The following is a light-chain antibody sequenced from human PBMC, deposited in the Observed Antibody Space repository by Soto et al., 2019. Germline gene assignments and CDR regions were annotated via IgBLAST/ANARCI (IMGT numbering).Light chain of an antibody. V-gene: IGKV1-8*01. CDR1: QHIGTY. CDR3: QQYYDYPRT. CDR2: AAS. Sequence: AIRMTQSPSSFSASTGDRVTITCRASQHIGTYLAWYQQKPGKAPNLLIYAASTLQSGVPSRFSGSGSGTDLTLTISCLQAEDFATYYCQQYYDYPRTFGQGTKVEIK. J-gene: IGKJ1*01.